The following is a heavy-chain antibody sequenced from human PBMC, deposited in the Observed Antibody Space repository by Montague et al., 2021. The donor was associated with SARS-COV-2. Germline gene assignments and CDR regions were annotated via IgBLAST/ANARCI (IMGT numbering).Heavy chain of an antibody. CDR3: AMRGGALDAFDF. V-gene: IGHV4-39*01. CDR2: IYYSGST. D-gene: IGHD4-17*01. CDR1: GGSIRTSSYY. J-gene: IGHJ3*01. Sequence: SETLSLTCTVSGGSIRTSSYYWGWIRQPPGKGLDWIGSIYYSGSTYYNPSLKSRVTISVDTSKNQFSLKLSSVTAADTAVYYCAMRGGALDAFDFWGQGTMVIVSS.